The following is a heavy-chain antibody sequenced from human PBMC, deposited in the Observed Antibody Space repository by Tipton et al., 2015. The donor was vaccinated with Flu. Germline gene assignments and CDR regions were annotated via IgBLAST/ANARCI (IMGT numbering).Heavy chain of an antibody. Sequence: TLSLTCAVSGYSISSGYYWGWIRQPPGKGLEWIGSIYHGGSTYYSPSLESRVTISVDTSKKQFSLQLTSVTAADTAVYYCARDPSLGMPDYFDYWGQGTLVTASS. D-gene: IGHD2-2*01. V-gene: IGHV4-38-2*02. J-gene: IGHJ4*02. CDR1: GYSISSGYY. CDR3: ARDPSLGMPDYFDY. CDR2: IYHGGST.